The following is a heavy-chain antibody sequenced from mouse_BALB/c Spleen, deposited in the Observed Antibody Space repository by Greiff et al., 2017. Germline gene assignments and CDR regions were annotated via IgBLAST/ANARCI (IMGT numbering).Heavy chain of an antibody. D-gene: IGHD1-1*01. V-gene: IGHV8-8*01. CDR3: ASIPLITTDQAWFAY. CDR2: IWWDDDK. CDR1: GFSLSTSGMG. Sequence: QVTLKESGPGILQPSQTLSLTCSFSGFSLSTSGMGVGWIRQPSGKGLEWLAHIWWDDDKRYNPALKSRLTISKDTSSNQVFLKIASVDTADTATYYCASIPLITTDQAWFAYWGQGTLVTVSA. J-gene: IGHJ3*01.